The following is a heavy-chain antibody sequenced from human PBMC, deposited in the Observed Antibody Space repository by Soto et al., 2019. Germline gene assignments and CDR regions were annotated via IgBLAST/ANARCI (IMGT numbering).Heavy chain of an antibody. J-gene: IGHJ4*02. Sequence: LEWIGYIYYSGSTNYNPSLKSRVTISVDTSKNQFSLKLSSVTAADTAVYYCARTDTYYYDSSGYYLDYWGQGTLVTVSS. V-gene: IGHV4-59*01. CDR2: IYYSGST. D-gene: IGHD3-22*01. CDR3: ARTDTYYYDSSGYYLDY.